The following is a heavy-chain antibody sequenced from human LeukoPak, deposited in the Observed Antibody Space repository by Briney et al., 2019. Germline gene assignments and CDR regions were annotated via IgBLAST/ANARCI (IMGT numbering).Heavy chain of an antibody. D-gene: IGHD6-13*01. Sequence: GGSLRLSCAASGFTFSNYWMHWVRQAPGKGLVWVSRINSDGSSRNYADSVKGRFTISRDNAKNTLYLQMSSLRAEDTAVYYCASASSHRIAAGGDYWGQGSLVTVSS. CDR2: INSDGSSR. V-gene: IGHV3-74*01. CDR1: GFTFSNYW. J-gene: IGHJ4*02. CDR3: ASASSHRIAAGGDY.